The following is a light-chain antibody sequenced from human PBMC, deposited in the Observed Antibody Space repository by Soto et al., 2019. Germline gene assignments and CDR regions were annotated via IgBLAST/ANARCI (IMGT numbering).Light chain of an antibody. CDR2: DAS. V-gene: IGKV1-5*01. CDR1: QSISSW. CDR3: QQYNSYSSLT. J-gene: IGKJ4*01. Sequence: DIQMTQSPSTLSASVGDRVTITCRASQSISSWLAWYQQKPGKDPTLLIYDASCLESGVPSRFIGGGSWTEFTLTISSLQADDFATYYCQQYNSYSSLTFGGGTKV.